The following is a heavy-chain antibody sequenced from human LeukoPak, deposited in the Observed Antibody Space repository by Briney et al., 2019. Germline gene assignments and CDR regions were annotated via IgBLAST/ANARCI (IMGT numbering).Heavy chain of an antibody. D-gene: IGHD5-24*01. J-gene: IGHJ4*02. V-gene: IGHV1-2*06. CDR2: ITTNSGDT. Sequence: GASVKVSCKASGYTFTGYYMHWVRQAPGQGLEWMGRITTNSGDTNYAQKSQGRVTMTRDTSINTAYMELNRLSSDDTAVYYCARRDARDYWGQGTLVTVSS. CDR3: ARRDARDY. CDR1: GYTFTGYY.